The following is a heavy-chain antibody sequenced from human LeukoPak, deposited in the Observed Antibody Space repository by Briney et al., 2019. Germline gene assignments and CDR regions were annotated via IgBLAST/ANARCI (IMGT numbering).Heavy chain of an antibody. J-gene: IGHJ4*02. Sequence: GGSLRLSCAASGFTFSTYAMSWVRQAPGKGLEWVSAISGGGGSTYYADSVQGRSTISRDNPKNTLYLQMNSLRAEDTAVYYCAKGTGYYVYFFDYWGQGTLVTVSS. CDR3: AKGTGYYVYFFDY. V-gene: IGHV3-23*01. CDR2: ISGGGGST. D-gene: IGHD3/OR15-3a*01. CDR1: GFTFSTYA.